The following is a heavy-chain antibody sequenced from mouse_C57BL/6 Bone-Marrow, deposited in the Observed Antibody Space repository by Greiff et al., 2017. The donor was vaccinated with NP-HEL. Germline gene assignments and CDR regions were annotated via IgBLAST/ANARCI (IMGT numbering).Heavy chain of an antibody. V-gene: IGHV1-19*01. CDR1: GYTFTDYY. CDR3: ARSGRGGYFDY. Sequence: EVQLQESGPVLVKPGASVKMSCKASGYTFTDYYMNWVKQSHGKSLEWIGVINPYNGGTSYNQKFKGKATLTVDKSSSTAYMELNSLTSEDSAVYYCARSGRGGYFDYWGQGTTLTVSS. D-gene: IGHD3-2*02. J-gene: IGHJ2*01. CDR2: INPYNGGT.